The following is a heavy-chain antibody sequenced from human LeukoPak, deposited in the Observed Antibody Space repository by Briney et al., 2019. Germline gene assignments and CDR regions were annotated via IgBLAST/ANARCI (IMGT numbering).Heavy chain of an antibody. D-gene: IGHD2-21*01. CDR3: TTTGPGDWGDYFDY. Sequence: PGGSLRLSCAASGFTFSSYAMSWVRQAPGKGLEWVGRIKSKTDGGTTDYAAPVKGRFTISRDDSKNTLYLQMNSLKTEDTAVYYCTTTGPGDWGDYFDYWGQGTLVTVSS. CDR2: IKSKTDGGTT. J-gene: IGHJ4*02. CDR1: GFTFSSYA. V-gene: IGHV3-15*01.